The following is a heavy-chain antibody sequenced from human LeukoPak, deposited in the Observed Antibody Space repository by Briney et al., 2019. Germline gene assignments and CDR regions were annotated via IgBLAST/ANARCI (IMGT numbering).Heavy chain of an antibody. CDR1: GFTFSSYW. D-gene: IGHD5-24*01. V-gene: IGHV3-74*01. Sequence: GGSLRLSCAASGFTFSSYWMHWVRQAPGKGLVWVSRINSDGSSTSYADSVKGRFTISRDNAKNTLYLQMNSLRAEDTAVYYCARGHPSPKVWDGYNYYFDYWGQGTLVTVSS. CDR3: ARGHPSPKVWDGYNYYFDY. CDR2: INSDGSST. J-gene: IGHJ4*02.